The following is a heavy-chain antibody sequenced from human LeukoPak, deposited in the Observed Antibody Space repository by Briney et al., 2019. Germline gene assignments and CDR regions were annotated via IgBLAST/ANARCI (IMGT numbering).Heavy chain of an antibody. Sequence: ASVKVSCKASGGTFSSYAISWVRQVPGQGLEWMGGIIPIFGTANYAQKFQGRVTITADESTSTAYMELSSLRSEDTAVYYCARYSLRSTSLDYWGQGTLVTVSS. J-gene: IGHJ4*02. CDR1: GGTFSSYA. D-gene: IGHD2-2*01. V-gene: IGHV1-69*13. CDR2: IIPIFGTA. CDR3: ARYSLRSTSLDY.